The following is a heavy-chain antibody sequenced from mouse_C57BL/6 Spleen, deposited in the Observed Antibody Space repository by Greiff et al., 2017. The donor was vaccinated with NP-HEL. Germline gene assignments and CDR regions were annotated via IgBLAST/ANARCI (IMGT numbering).Heavy chain of an antibody. CDR2: IDPSDSET. D-gene: IGHD6-5*01. J-gene: IGHJ4*01. V-gene: IGHV1-52*01. CDR1: GYTFTSYW. Sequence: QVQLQQPGAELVRPGSSVKLSCKASGYTFTSYWMHWVKQRPIQGLEWIGNIDPSDSETHYNQKFKDKATLTVDKSSSTADMQLSSLTSEDSAVYYCARADFPIYYAMDYWGQGTSVTVSS. CDR3: ARADFPIYYAMDY.